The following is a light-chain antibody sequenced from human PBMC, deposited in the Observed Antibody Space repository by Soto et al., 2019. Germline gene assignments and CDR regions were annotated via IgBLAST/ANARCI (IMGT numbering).Light chain of an antibody. CDR1: QGIRTD. Sequence: DIQMTQSPSSLSAAVEDRVTITCRASQGIRTDLAWYQHKPGKAPKRLIYAASNLQSGVPSRFSGSGSGTKFTLTITYLQPEDSATYYCLQYYDYPYTFGQGTRLEIK. CDR3: LQYYDYPYT. CDR2: AAS. V-gene: IGKV1-17*02. J-gene: IGKJ2*01.